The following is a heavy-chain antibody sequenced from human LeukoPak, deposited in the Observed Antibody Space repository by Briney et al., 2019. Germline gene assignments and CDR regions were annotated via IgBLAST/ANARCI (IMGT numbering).Heavy chain of an antibody. Sequence: PSETLSLTCTVSGGSISSSSYYWGWIRQPPGKGLEWIGSIYYSGSTNYNPSLKSRVTISVDTSKNQFSLKLSSVTAADTAVYYCARRRGARYCSGGSCFGNAFDIWGQGTMVTVSS. CDR1: GGSISSSSYY. V-gene: IGHV4-39*01. D-gene: IGHD2-15*01. J-gene: IGHJ3*02. CDR2: IYYSGST. CDR3: ARRRGARYCSGGSCFGNAFDI.